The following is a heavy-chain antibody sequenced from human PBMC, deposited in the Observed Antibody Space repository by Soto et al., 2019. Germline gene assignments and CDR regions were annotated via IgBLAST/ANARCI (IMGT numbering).Heavy chain of an antibody. D-gene: IGHD2-2*01. CDR3: ASGLYCSRTSCYLDP. Sequence: EVQLVESGGGLVKPGGSLRLSCAASGFTFSSYSMNWVRQAPGKGLEWVSSISSSSSYIYYADSVKGRFTISRDNAKNSLYLQMNSLRAEDTAVYYCASGLYCSRTSCYLDPWGQGTLVTVSS. CDR2: ISSSSSYI. V-gene: IGHV3-21*01. J-gene: IGHJ5*02. CDR1: GFTFSSYS.